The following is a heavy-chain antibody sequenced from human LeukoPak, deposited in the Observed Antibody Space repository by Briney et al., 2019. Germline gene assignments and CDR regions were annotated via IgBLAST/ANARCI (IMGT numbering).Heavy chain of an antibody. CDR3: ARGGLAAPGMDDY. D-gene: IGHD6-13*01. CDR2: MYPNSGNT. V-gene: IGHV1-8*01. J-gene: IGHJ4*02. Sequence: ASVKVPCKASGYTFTSYDLHWVRQAPGQGLEWMGWMYPNSGNTGYAQKFQGRVTMTRNTSISTAYMELSSLRSEDTAVYYCARGGLAAPGMDDYWGQGTLVTVSS. CDR1: GYTFTSYD.